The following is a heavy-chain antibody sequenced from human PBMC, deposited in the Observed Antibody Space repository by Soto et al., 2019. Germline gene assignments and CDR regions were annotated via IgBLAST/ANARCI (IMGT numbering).Heavy chain of an antibody. CDR3: VRRGSIAARPDSVYYYMDV. J-gene: IGHJ6*03. CDR1: GGSISSYY. CDR2: IYYSGST. Sequence: SETLSLTCTVSGGSISSYYWSWIRQPPGKGLEWIGYIYYSGSTNYNPSLKSRVTISVDTSKNQFSLKLSSVTAADTAVYYCVRRGSIAARPDSVYYYMDVWGKGTTVTVSS. V-gene: IGHV4-59*08. D-gene: IGHD6-6*01.